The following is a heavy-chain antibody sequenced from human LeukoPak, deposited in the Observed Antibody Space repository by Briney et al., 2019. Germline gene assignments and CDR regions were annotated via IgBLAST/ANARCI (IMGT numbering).Heavy chain of an antibody. J-gene: IGHJ3*02. Sequence: PGGSLRLSCAASGFTFSYYYMGWIRQAPGKGLEWVSAISGSGGSTYYADSVKGRFTISRDNSKNTLYLQMNSLRAEDTAVYYCAKVLGAARRWDAFDIWGQGTMVTASS. CDR3: AKVLGAARRWDAFDI. V-gene: IGHV3-23*01. CDR2: ISGSGGST. D-gene: IGHD3-3*02. CDR1: GFTFSYYY.